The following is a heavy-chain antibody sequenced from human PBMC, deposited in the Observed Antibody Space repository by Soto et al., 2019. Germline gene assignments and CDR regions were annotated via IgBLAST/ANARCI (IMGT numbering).Heavy chain of an antibody. CDR3: ASQIDFWSGYNPFDP. Sequence: ASVKVSCKASGSTFTSYAMHWVSQAPGQRPEWMGWINAGNGNTKYSQKFQGRVTITRDTSASTAYMELSSLRSEDTAVYYCASQIDFWSGYNPFDPWGQGSLGTVSS. CDR1: GSTFTSYA. J-gene: IGHJ5*02. D-gene: IGHD3-3*01. V-gene: IGHV1-3*01. CDR2: INAGNGNT.